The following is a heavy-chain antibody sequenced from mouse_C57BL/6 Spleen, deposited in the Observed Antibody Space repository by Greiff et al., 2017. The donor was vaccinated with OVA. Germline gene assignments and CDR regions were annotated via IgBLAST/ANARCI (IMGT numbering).Heavy chain of an antibody. V-gene: IGHV1-82*01. CDR2: IYPGDGDT. CDR3: ARSLRYDGYYVDYAMDY. CDR1: GYAFSSSW. Sequence: VKLMESGPELVKPGASVKISCKASGYAFSSSWMNWVKQRPGKGLEWIGRIYPGDGDTNYNGKFKGKATLTADKSSSTAYMQLSSLTSEDSAVYFCARSLRYDGYYVDYAMDYWGQGTSVTVSS. J-gene: IGHJ4*01. D-gene: IGHD2-3*01.